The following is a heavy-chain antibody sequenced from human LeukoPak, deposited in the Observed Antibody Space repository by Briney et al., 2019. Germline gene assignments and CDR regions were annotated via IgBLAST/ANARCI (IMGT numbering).Heavy chain of an antibody. J-gene: IGHJ4*02. CDR1: GVTFSSYA. Sequence: GGSLRLSCAASGVTFSSYAMHWVRQAPGRGLEWVTIISFDGSNKYYADSVKGRFTISRDNSKNTLYMQMKRLRAEDTAVYYCAKDLAGRPTDYWGQGTLVTVSS. V-gene: IGHV3-30*04. CDR3: AKDLAGRPTDY. CDR2: ISFDGSNK.